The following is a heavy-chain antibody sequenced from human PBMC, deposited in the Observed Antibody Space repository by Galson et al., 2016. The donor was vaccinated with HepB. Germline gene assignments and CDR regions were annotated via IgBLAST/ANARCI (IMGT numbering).Heavy chain of an antibody. J-gene: IGHJ5*02. CDR1: GFTFSNYA. V-gene: IGHV3-23*01. D-gene: IGHD3-3*01. CDR2: ISGSGGSP. CDR3: AKDTRGGFYSRWFDP. Sequence: SLRLSCAASGFTFSNYAMSWVRQAPGTGLAWVSAISGSGGSPYYAGSVKGRFTISRDNSKNTLYLQMNSLRVEDTALYYCAKDTRGGFYSRWFDPWGQGTLVTVSS.